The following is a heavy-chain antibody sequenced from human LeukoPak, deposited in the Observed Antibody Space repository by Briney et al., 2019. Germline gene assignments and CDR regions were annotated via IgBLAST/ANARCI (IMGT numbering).Heavy chain of an antibody. V-gene: IGHV1-18*01. CDR3: ARDRGSTMVRGVKDY. Sequence: ASVKVSCKASGYTFTSYGISWVRQAPGQGLEWMGWISAYNGNTNYAQKLQGRVTMTTDTSTSTAYMELRSLRSDDTAVYYCARDRGSTMVRGVKDYWGQGTLVTVSP. D-gene: IGHD3-10*01. J-gene: IGHJ4*02. CDR2: ISAYNGNT. CDR1: GYTFTSYG.